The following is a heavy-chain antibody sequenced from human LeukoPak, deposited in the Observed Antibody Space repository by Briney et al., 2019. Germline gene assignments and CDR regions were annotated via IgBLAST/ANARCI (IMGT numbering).Heavy chain of an antibody. V-gene: IGHV3-53*01. J-gene: IGHJ4*02. D-gene: IGHD4/OR15-4a*01. CDR3: ARRAGAYSHPYDY. CDR2: IYSDNT. CDR1: GFTVSSNS. Sequence: GGSLRLSCTVSGFTVSSNSMSWVRQAPGKGLEGVSFIYSDNTHYSDSVKGRFTISREKSKNTMYLQMNSLRAEDTAVYYCARRAGAYSHPYDYWGQGTLVTVSS.